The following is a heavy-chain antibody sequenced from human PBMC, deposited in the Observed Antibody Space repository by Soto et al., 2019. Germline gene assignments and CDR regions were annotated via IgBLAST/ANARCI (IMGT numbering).Heavy chain of an antibody. D-gene: IGHD2-15*01. CDR3: ARDGLLNFDY. Sequence: VASVKVSCKASGGTFSSYAISWVRQAPGQGLEWMGGIIPIFGTANYAQKFQGRVTITADESTSTAYVELSSLRSEDTAVYYCARDGLLNFDYWGQGTLVTVSS. J-gene: IGHJ4*02. CDR2: IIPIFGTA. V-gene: IGHV1-69*13. CDR1: GGTFSSYA.